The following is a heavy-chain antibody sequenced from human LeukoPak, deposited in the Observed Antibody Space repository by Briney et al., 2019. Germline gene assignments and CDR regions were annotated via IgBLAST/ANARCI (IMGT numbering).Heavy chain of an antibody. D-gene: IGHD1-26*01. Sequence: PGRSLRLSCAASGFTFSSYAMHWVRQAPGKGLEWVAVISYDGSNKYYADSVKGRFTTSRDNSKNTLYLQMNSLRAEDTAVYYCARLVGAERYLADYWGQGTLVTVSS. CDR1: GFTFSSYA. V-gene: IGHV3-30-3*01. CDR2: ISYDGSNK. CDR3: ARLVGAERYLADY. J-gene: IGHJ4*02.